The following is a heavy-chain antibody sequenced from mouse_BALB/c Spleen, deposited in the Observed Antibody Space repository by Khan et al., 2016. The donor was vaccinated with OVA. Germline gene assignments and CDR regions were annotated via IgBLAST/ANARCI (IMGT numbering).Heavy chain of an antibody. D-gene: IGHD2-10*01. V-gene: IGHV2-6-7*01. CDR2: IWGDGST. Sequence: QIQLVQSGPGLVAPSQSLSITCTVSGFSLTGYGVNWVRQPPGKGLEWLGMIWGDGSTDYNSVLKSRLSISKDNSKSQVFLKMNSLQTDDTARYYCARAYYGNYREAMDYWGQGTSVTGSS. CDR1: GFSLTGYG. J-gene: IGHJ4*01. CDR3: ARAYYGNYREAMDY.